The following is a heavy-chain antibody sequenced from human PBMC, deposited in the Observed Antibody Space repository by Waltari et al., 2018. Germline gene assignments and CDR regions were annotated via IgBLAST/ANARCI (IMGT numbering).Heavy chain of an antibody. V-gene: IGHV3-21*01. CDR1: GFTFSSYS. CDR2: ISSSSSYI. Sequence: EVQLVESGGGLVKPGGSLRLSCAASGFTFSSYSMTWVRQAPGKGLEWVSSISSSSSYIYYADSVKGRFTISRDNAKNSLYLQMNSLRAEDTAVYYCARDGYCSGGSCYSIDPWGQGTLVTVSS. J-gene: IGHJ5*02. CDR3: ARDGYCSGGSCYSIDP. D-gene: IGHD2-15*01.